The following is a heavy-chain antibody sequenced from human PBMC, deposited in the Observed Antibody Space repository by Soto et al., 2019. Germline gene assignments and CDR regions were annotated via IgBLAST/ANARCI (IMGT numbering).Heavy chain of an antibody. V-gene: IGHV4-31*03. CDR3: ARDPGRELWFAEYGMDV. Sequence: SETLSLTCTVSGGAISSGGYYWSWIGQHPGKGREWIGYIYYSGSTYYNPSLKRRVTISVDTSKNQFSLKLSSVTAADTAVYYCARDPGRELWFAEYGMDVWGEGTTVTVSS. D-gene: IGHD5-18*01. J-gene: IGHJ6*04. CDR1: GGAISSGGYY. CDR2: IYYSGST.